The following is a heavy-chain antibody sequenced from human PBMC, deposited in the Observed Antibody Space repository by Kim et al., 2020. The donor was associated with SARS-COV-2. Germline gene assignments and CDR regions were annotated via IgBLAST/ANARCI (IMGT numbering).Heavy chain of an antibody. Sequence: SVKGRFTISRDNSKNTLYLQMNSLRAEDTAVYYCATSAGYCSGGSCRFDYWGQGTLVTVSS. J-gene: IGHJ4*02. D-gene: IGHD2-15*01. V-gene: IGHV3-23*01. CDR3: ATSAGYCSGGSCRFDY.